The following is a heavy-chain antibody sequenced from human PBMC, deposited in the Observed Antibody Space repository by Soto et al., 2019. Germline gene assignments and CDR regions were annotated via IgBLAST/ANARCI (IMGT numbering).Heavy chain of an antibody. CDR2: IYYSGST. CDR1: GGSISSSSYY. Sequence: QLQLQESGPGLVKPSETLSLTCTVSGGSISSSSYYWGWISQPPGKGLEWIGSIYYSGSTYYNPSLKSRVTTTLDTAKNQFSRKRSSGTAADTAVYYCARQGSNYYFWSGQDWFDPWGQGTLVAVSS. V-gene: IGHV4-39*01. J-gene: IGHJ5*02. D-gene: IGHD3-3*01. CDR3: ARQGSNYYFWSGQDWFDP.